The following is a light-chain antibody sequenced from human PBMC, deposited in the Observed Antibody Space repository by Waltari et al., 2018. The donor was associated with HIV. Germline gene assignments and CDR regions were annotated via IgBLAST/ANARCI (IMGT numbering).Light chain of an antibody. V-gene: IGKV3-20*01. Sequence: EIVLTQSPGTLSLSPGEIATLSCRASQSVRSNCLAWYQQKPGQAPRLLIHGASSRATGIPDRFSGSGSGTDFTLTISGLAPEDFAVYWCQQYISAPLTFGGGTKLEI. J-gene: IGKJ4*01. CDR1: QSVRSNC. CDR2: GAS. CDR3: QQYISAPLT.